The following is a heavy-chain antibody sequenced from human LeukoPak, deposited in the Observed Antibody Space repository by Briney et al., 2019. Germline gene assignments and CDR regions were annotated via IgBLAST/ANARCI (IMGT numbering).Heavy chain of an antibody. CDR3: ARVAMSYSSGWYADY. CDR2: ISSSSSYT. CDR1: GFTFSSYS. D-gene: IGHD6-19*01. V-gene: IGHV3-21*05. J-gene: IGHJ4*02. Sequence: GGSLRLSCAVSGFTFSSYSMSWIRQAPGKGLEWVSYISSSSSYTNYADSVKGRFTISRDNAKNSLYLQMNSLRAEDTAVYYCARVAMSYSSGWYADYWGQGTLVTVSS.